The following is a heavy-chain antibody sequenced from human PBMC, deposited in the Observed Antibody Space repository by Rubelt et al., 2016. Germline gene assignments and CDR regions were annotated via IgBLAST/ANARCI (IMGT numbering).Heavy chain of an antibody. CDR2: IYYSGSP. J-gene: IGHJ4*02. CDR1: GGSISSSSYY. V-gene: IGHV4-39*07. Sequence: QLQLQESGPGLVKPSETLSLTCTVSGGSISSSSYYWGWIRQPPGKGLEWLGSIYYSGSPYYNPSLKRRVTLSVDTSKNQFSLKLRSVTAADTAVYYCARSYQLLHFFDYWGQGTLVTVSS. D-gene: IGHD2-2*01. CDR3: ARSYQLLHFFDY.